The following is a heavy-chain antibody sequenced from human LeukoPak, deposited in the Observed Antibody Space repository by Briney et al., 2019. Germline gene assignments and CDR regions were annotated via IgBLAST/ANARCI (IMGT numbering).Heavy chain of an antibody. D-gene: IGHD3-22*01. Sequence: PSETLSLTCTVSGGSIGSYYWSWIRQPPGKGLEWIGYIYYSGSSNYNPSLKSRVTISVDTSKNQFSLKLSSVTAADTAVYYCAREYYYDSSGYYYRWFDPWGQGTLDTVSS. CDR2: IYYSGSS. CDR3: AREYYYDSSGYYYRWFDP. J-gene: IGHJ5*02. CDR1: GGSIGSYY. V-gene: IGHV4-59*01.